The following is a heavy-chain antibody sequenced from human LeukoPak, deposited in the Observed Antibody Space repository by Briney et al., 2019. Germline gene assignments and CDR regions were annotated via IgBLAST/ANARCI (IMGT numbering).Heavy chain of an antibody. D-gene: IGHD3-10*01. CDR2: ISGSGGST. CDR1: GLTFSSYA. Sequence: GGSLRLSCAAAGLTFSSYAMSLVRQAPGKGLEWVSAISGSGGSTYYADSVKGRFTISRDNSKNTLYLQMDSLRAEDTAVYYCAKDYGGPFDYWGQGTLVTVSS. CDR3: AKDYGGPFDY. V-gene: IGHV3-23*01. J-gene: IGHJ4*02.